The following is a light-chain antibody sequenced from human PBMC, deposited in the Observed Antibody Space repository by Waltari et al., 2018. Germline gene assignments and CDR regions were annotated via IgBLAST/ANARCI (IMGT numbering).Light chain of an antibody. J-gene: IGLJ1*01. V-gene: IGLV3-9*01. CDR3: QVWDSGSAV. CDR2: RDN. Sequence: SYELTQSLSVSVALGQTARITCGGNTIGTKDVHWYQQKPGQAPLLLIYRDNNRPSGIPGRFSGSNSGNTATLTISRAQAEDEGDYYCQVWDSGSAVFGTGTKVTVL. CDR1: TIGTKD.